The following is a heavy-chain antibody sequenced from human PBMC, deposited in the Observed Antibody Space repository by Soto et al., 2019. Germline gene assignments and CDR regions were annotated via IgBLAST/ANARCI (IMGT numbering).Heavy chain of an antibody. CDR2: ISGSGGSK. Sequence: GGSLRLSCAASGFTFSSYAMSWVRQAPGKGLEWVSAISGSGGSKYYADSVKGRFAISRDNSKNTLYLQMNSLRAEDMAVYYCAEDSGGIAAAGTGTYYYYYMDVWGKGTTVTVSS. V-gene: IGHV3-23*01. J-gene: IGHJ6*03. CDR3: AEDSGGIAAAGTGTYYYYYMDV. D-gene: IGHD6-13*01. CDR1: GFTFSSYA.